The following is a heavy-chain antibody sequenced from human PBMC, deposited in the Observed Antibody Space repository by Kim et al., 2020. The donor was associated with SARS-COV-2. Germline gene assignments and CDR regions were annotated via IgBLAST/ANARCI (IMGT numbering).Heavy chain of an antibody. J-gene: IGHJ2*01. CDR1: GGSISSSSYY. CDR3: ARHMSILWFGELGYFDL. D-gene: IGHD3-10*01. CDR2: IYYSGST. V-gene: IGHV4-39*01. Sequence: SETLSLTCTVSGGSISSSSYYWGWIRQPPGKGLEWIGSIYYSGSTYYNPSLKSRVTIYVDTSKNQFSLKLSSVTAADTAVYYCARHMSILWFGELGYFDLWGRGTLVTVSS.